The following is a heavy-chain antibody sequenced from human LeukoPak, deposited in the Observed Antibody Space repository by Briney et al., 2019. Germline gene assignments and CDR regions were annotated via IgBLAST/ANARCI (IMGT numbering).Heavy chain of an antibody. CDR1: GGSISSYY. CDR2: IYTSGST. J-gene: IGHJ6*03. D-gene: IGHD2-15*01. V-gene: IGHV4-4*07. CDR3: ARVVSPCSGGSCYPGDYYYYMDV. Sequence: PSETLSLTCTVSGGSISSYYWSWIRQPAGKGLEWIGRIYTSGSTNYNPPLKSRVTMSVDTSKNQFSLKLSSVTAADTAVYYCARVVSPCSGGSCYPGDYYYYMDVWGKGTTVTVS.